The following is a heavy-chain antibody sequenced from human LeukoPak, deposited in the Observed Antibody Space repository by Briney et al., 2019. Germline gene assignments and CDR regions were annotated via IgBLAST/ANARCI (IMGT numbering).Heavy chain of an antibody. CDR3: ARDPGTVTTLFDY. CDR2: IWHDGSN. J-gene: IGHJ4*02. V-gene: IGHV3-33*01. CDR1: GFTFSSYG. D-gene: IGHD4-11*01. Sequence: PGRSLRLSCAASGFTFSSYGMHWVRQAPGKGLEWVAVIWHDGSNNYGDSVKGRFTISKDNSKNTLYLQMNSLRAEDTAVYYCARDPGTVTTLFDYWGQGTLVTVSS.